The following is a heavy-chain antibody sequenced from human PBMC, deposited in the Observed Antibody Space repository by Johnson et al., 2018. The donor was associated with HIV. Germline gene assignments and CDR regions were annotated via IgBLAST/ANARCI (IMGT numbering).Heavy chain of an antibody. CDR3: VRGRITIKGVDLRGGAFDI. V-gene: IGHV3-15*01. Sequence: VQLVESGGGLVKTGGSLRLSCAASGFTFSNAWMSWVRQAPGKGLEWVGRIKSKTDGSNKYYADSVKGRFTISRDNSNNTLYLQMNSLRTEDTAVYFCVRGRITIKGVDLRGGAFDIWGQGTMVTVSS. CDR1: GFTFSNAW. CDR2: IKSKTDGSNK. D-gene: IGHD3-22*01. J-gene: IGHJ3*02.